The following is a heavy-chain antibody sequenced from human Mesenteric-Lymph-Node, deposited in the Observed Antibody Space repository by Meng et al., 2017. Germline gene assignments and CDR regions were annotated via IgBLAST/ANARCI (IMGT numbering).Heavy chain of an antibody. Sequence: ASVKVSCKASGYTFTNYGISWVRQAPGLGLEWMGWISAYTGITNYLQSLQGRVTLTTDTSTSTAYMELRSLRSDDTAVYYCALVGSGSYLGGYWGQGTLVTVSS. V-gene: IGHV1-18*01. CDR3: ALVGSGSYLGGY. CDR2: ISAYTGIT. CDR1: GYTFTNYG. J-gene: IGHJ4*02. D-gene: IGHD3-10*01.